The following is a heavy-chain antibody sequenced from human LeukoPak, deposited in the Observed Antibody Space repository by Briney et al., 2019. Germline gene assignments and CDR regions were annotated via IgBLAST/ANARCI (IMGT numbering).Heavy chain of an antibody. J-gene: IGHJ4*02. CDR3: ARADSGSYYFDY. Sequence: SVTVSCKASGGTFSSYAISWVRQAPGQGLEWMGGIIPIFGTANYAQKFQGRVTITADESTSTAYMELGSLRSEDTAVYYCARADSGSYYFDYWGQGTLVTVSS. D-gene: IGHD1-26*01. CDR2: IIPIFGTA. V-gene: IGHV1-69*13. CDR1: GGTFSSYA.